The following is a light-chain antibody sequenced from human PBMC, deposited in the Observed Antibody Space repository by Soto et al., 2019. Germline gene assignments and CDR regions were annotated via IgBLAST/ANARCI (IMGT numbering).Light chain of an antibody. CDR1: QRVSNN. V-gene: IGKV3D-15*01. CDR2: GAS. Sequence: EIVLTHSPATLSVSPGERAALSCRASQRVSNNLDWYQQKPGQPPMLLIFGASTRATGIPAMFSGSGSEAEFALTISTLQSEDFAVYYCQQYSVWPLTFFVGTKVEIK. J-gene: IGKJ4*01. CDR3: QQYSVWPLT.